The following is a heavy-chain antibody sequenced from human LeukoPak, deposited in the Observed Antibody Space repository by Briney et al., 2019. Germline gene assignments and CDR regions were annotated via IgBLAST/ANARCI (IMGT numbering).Heavy chain of an antibody. D-gene: IGHD3-10*01. CDR1: GFTVSSNY. Sequence: GGSLRLSCAASGFTVSSNYMSWVRQAPGKGLKWVSVIYSGGSTYYADSVKGRFTISRDNSKNTLYLQMNSLRAEDTAVYYCARVDRRGELFDYWGQGTLVTVSS. CDR3: ARVDRRGELFDY. J-gene: IGHJ4*02. CDR2: IYSGGST. V-gene: IGHV3-66*01.